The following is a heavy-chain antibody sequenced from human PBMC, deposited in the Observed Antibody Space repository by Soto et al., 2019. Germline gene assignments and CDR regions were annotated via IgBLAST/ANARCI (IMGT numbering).Heavy chain of an antibody. CDR2: MNPNSGNT. Sequence: QVQLVQSGAEVKKPGASVKVSCKASGYTFTSYDINWVRQATGQGLEWMGWMNPNSGNTGYAQKFQGRVTMTRNTSLSTAYMELSSLRSEDTAVYYCARAAYILTGPYAFDIWGQGTMVTVSS. D-gene: IGHD3-9*01. CDR1: GYTFTSYD. CDR3: ARAAYILTGPYAFDI. V-gene: IGHV1-8*01. J-gene: IGHJ3*02.